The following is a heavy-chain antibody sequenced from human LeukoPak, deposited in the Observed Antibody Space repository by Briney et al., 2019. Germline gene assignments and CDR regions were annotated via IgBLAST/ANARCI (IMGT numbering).Heavy chain of an antibody. CDR2: IYSGGST. CDR1: GFTVSSNY. D-gene: IGHD3-10*01. V-gene: IGHV3-53*01. J-gene: IGHJ4*02. CDR3: ARTKIDYVSSGDIDY. Sequence: GGSLRLSCAASGFTVSSNYMSWVRQAPGKGLEWVSVIYSGGSTYYADSVKGRFTISRDNSKNTLYLQMNSLRAEDTAVYYCARTKIDYVSSGDIDYWGQATLVTVSS.